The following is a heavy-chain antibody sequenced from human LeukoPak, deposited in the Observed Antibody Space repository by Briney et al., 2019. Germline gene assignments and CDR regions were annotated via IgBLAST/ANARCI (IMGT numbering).Heavy chain of an antibody. V-gene: IGHV3-23*01. CDR1: GFTFSSYA. J-gene: IGHJ4*02. CDR2: VTDSGFTT. Sequence: GGSLRLSCAASGFTFSSYAMSWVRQAPGKGLEWVSGVTDSGFTTFYANSVKGRFTISRDNSKNTLYLQMNSLRAEDTAVYYCANAGFCSSTTCYNPFDHWGQGTLVTVSS. D-gene: IGHD2-2*02. CDR3: ANAGFCSSTTCYNPFDH.